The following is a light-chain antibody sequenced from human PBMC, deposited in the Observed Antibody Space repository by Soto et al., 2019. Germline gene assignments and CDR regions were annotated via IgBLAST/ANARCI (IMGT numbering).Light chain of an antibody. CDR1: QSLSSL. V-gene: IGKV3-15*01. Sequence: EIVMMQSPATLSVSPGERATLSCRASQSLSSLLAWYQQKPGQAPRLLIYGASTRATGIPARFTGSGSGAEFTLTISSQQSEDFAIYSCQQYYDWPITFGQGTRLDIK. J-gene: IGKJ5*01. CDR2: GAS. CDR3: QQYYDWPIT.